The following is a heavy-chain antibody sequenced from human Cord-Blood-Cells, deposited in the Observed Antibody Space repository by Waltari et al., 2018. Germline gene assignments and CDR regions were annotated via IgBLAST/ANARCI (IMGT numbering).Heavy chain of an antibody. J-gene: IGHJ5*02. V-gene: IGHV4-4*02. CDR1: GGSIRRSNW. D-gene: IGHD2-2*01. CDR3: ARAQAGCSSTSCYNWFDP. Sequence: QVQLQESGPGLVKPSGTLSLTCAVSGGSIRRSNWWSWVRQPPGKGLKWIGEIYHSGSTNYNPSPKSPVAIAGDKSKNQCSLKLSSVTAADTAVYYCARAQAGCSSTSCYNWFDPWGQGTLVTVSS. CDR2: IYHSGST.